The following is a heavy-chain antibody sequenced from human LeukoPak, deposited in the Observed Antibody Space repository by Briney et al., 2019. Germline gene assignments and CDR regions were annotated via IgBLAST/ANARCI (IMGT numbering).Heavy chain of an antibody. CDR1: GGSISSSSHY. CDR3: ARNTRSSWYIDY. CDR2: MSYSGST. D-gene: IGHD6-13*01. J-gene: IGHJ4*02. V-gene: IGHV4-39*01. Sequence: SETLSLTCTVSGGSISSSSHYWGWIRQPPGKGLEWIGIMSYSGSTYYNPSLKGRVTISVDTSKNQFSLKLSSVTAADAAVYYCARNTRSSWYIDYWGQGTLVTVSS.